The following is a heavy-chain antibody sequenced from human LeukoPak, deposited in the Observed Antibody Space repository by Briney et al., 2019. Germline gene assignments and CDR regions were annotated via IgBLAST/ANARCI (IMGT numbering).Heavy chain of an antibody. Sequence: SETLSLTCAVYGGSFSGYYWSWIRQPPGKGLEWIGEINHSGSTNYNPSLKSRVTISVDTSKDQFSLKLSSVTAADTAVYYCARPFGDCVRDAFDIWGQGTMVTVSS. CDR1: GGSFSGYY. D-gene: IGHD2-21*02. V-gene: IGHV4-34*01. CDR3: ARPFGDCVRDAFDI. CDR2: INHSGST. J-gene: IGHJ3*02.